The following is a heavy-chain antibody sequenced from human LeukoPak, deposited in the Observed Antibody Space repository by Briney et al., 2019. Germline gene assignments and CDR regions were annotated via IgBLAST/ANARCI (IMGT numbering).Heavy chain of an antibody. CDR2: INPSGGST. D-gene: IGHD3-22*01. CDR1: GYTFTSYY. CDR3: ARAIEYDSSDYFFDY. J-gene: IGHJ4*02. V-gene: IGHV1-46*01. Sequence: GASVKVSCKASGYTFTSYYMHWVRQAPGQGLEWMGIINPSGGSTSYVQKFQGRVTMTRDTSTSTVYMELSSLRSEDTAVYFCARAIEYDSSDYFFDYWGQGTLVTVSS.